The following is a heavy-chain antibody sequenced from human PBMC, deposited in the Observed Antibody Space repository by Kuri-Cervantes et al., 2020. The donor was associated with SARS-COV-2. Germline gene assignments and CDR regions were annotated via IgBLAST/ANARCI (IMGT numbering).Heavy chain of an antibody. D-gene: IGHD2-2*01. CDR2: INPNSGGT. V-gene: IGHV1-2*04. J-gene: IGHJ6*02. CDR3: ARGGDIVVVPAAAPGVTYYYYGMDV. Sequence: ASVKVSCKASGYTFTGYYMHWVRQAPGQGLEWMGWINPNSGGTNYAQKFQGWVTMTRDTSISTAYMELSRLRSDDTAVYYCARGGDIVVVPAAAPGVTYYYYGMDVWGQGTTVTVYS. CDR1: GYTFTGYY.